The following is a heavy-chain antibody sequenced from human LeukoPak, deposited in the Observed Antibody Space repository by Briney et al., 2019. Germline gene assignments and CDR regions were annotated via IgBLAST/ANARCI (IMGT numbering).Heavy chain of an antibody. D-gene: IGHD3-3*01. CDR3: ARGDYDFWSGTDY. V-gene: IGHV1-46*01. CDR2: IYPRDGST. J-gene: IGHJ4*02. Sequence: ASVKVSCKASGYTFTSNYIHWVRQAPGQGLEWMGMIYPRDGSTSYAQKFQGRVTVTRDTSTSTVHMELSDLRSEDTAVYYCARGDYDFWSGTDYWGQGTLVTVSS. CDR1: GYTFTSNY.